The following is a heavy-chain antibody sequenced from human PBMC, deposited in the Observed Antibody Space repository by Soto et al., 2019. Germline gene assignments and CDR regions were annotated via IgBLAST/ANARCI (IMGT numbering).Heavy chain of an antibody. CDR3: ASPVVVAGTRGFDP. D-gene: IGHD6-19*01. J-gene: IGHJ5*02. CDR1: SGSISSSNW. CDR2: ISQSGST. V-gene: IGHV4-4*02. Sequence: QVQLQESGPGLVKPSGTLSLTFAVSSGSISSSNWCIWVRQPPGKWLEWIGEISQSGSTNYNPSLKSRVTISVDKSKNQFSLRLSSVNAADTAVYYCASPVVVAGTRGFDPWGQGNLVTVS.